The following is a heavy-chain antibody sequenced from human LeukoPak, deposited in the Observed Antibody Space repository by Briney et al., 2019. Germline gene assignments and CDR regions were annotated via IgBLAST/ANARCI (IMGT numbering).Heavy chain of an antibody. D-gene: IGHD6-13*01. Sequence: ASVKVSCKVSGYTLTELSMHRVRQAPGKGLEWMGGFDPEDGETIYARKFQGRVTMTEDTSTDTAYMELSSLRSEDTAVNYCATVNRRGSSSWYGGMDVWGKGTTVTVSS. V-gene: IGHV1-24*01. CDR3: ATVNRRGSSSWYGGMDV. J-gene: IGHJ6*04. CDR1: GYTLTELS. CDR2: FDPEDGET.